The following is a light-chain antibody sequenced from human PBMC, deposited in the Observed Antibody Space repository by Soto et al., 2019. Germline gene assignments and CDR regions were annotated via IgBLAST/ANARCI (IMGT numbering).Light chain of an antibody. Sequence: EIQLTQAPSTLSETVGDSVTITCRASQSISTWLAWFQQKPGKAPKFLIYRASSLESGIPSRFSGSGSGTEFPLTTSSLPLDDFATYSCQQYNSYPRTFGKGTRV. CDR1: QSISTW. CDR3: QQYNSYPRT. V-gene: IGKV1-5*03. J-gene: IGKJ1*01. CDR2: RAS.